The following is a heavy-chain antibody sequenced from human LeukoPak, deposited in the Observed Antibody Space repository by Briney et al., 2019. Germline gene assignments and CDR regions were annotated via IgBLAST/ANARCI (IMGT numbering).Heavy chain of an antibody. V-gene: IGHV4-39*01. Sequence: PSEPLSLTCTLSDDSIRSVNYYWGWIRQPPGRGLEWIATIYYTGTTYYNPSLKSRVTISVDPSKNHLSLKVTSVAAAGSAVYYCATAQLGFKYWAQGNLVTVSS. CDR2: IYYTGTT. D-gene: IGHD6-13*01. J-gene: IGHJ4*02. CDR1: DDSIRSVNYY. CDR3: ATAQLGFKY.